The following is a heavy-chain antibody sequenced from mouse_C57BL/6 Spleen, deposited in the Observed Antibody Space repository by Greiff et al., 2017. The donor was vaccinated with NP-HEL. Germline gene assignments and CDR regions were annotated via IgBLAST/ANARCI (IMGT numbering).Heavy chain of an antibody. J-gene: IGHJ2*01. V-gene: IGHV2-9-1*01. D-gene: IGHD1-1*01. CDR1: GYSLTSYA. CDR3: ARNCYYGSSYDYFDY. Sequence: QVQLKESGPGLVAPSQSLSITCTVSGYSLTSYAISWVRQPPGKGLEWLGVIYTCGGTNYNSAHKSRLSISKDNSKSQVFLKMNSLQTDDTARYYCARNCYYGSSYDYFDYWGQGTTLTVSS. CDR2: IYTCGGT.